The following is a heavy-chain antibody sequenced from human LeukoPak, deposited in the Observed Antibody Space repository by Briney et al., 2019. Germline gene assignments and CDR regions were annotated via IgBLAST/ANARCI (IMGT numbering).Heavy chain of an antibody. CDR1: GFTFSNYW. CDR3: TKGGTTLFDY. J-gene: IGHJ4*02. CDR2: INSDGSSS. Sequence: GGSLRLSYAASGFTFSNYWLHWVRQAPGKGLAWVSRINSDGSSSSYADSVKGRFTISRDNAKNTLYLQMNSLRAEDTAVYYCTKGGTTLFDYWGQGTLVTVSS. V-gene: IGHV3-74*01. D-gene: IGHD1-1*01.